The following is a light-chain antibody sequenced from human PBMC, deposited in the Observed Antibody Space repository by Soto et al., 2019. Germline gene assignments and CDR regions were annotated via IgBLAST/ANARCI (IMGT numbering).Light chain of an antibody. CDR1: QSVSSN. V-gene: IGKV3-15*01. J-gene: IGKJ1*01. CDR3: QQYNNWPRT. CDR2: GAS. Sequence: EIVMTQSPATLSVSPGERATLSCRASQSVSSNLAWYQQKPGQAPSLLIYGASTRATGIPARFSGSGSGTDFTLTISSLQSEDFAVYYCQQYNNWPRTFGQGPKAEIK.